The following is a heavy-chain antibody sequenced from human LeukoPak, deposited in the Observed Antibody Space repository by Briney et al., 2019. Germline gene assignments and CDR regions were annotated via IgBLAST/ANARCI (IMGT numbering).Heavy chain of an antibody. Sequence: GGPLRLSCLASGFTFSDYYMSWVRQAPGKGLEWISYMSSRGYPTYYAESVKGRITISRDNAKNTLYLQMHSLRTYDTAVYFCARVGIALTSPFDYWGLGALVAVSS. J-gene: IGHJ4*02. CDR3: ARVGIALTSPFDY. CDR2: MSSRGYPT. V-gene: IGHV3-11*01. D-gene: IGHD1-1*01. CDR1: GFTFSDYY.